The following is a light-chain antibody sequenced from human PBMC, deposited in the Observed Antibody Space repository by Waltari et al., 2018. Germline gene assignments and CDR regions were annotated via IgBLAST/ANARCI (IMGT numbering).Light chain of an antibody. V-gene: IGKV3-15*01. J-gene: IGKJ3*01. Sequence: EIVMTQSPATLSVSPGERATLSCRASQSVSSNLAWYQQKPGQAPRLLIYVASTRATGIPARFSGSGSVTEFTLTVSSLQSEDFAVYYCQQYNNWPPYTFGPGTKVDIK. CDR3: QQYNNWPPYT. CDR2: VAS. CDR1: QSVSSN.